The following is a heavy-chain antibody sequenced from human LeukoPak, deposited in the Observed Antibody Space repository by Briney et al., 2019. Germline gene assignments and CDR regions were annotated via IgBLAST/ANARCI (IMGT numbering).Heavy chain of an antibody. V-gene: IGHV3-21*01. J-gene: IGHJ4*02. CDR2: IGYTSTDK. D-gene: IGHD1-14*01. CDR1: GFTFSSYA. CDR3: VRGDNRDY. Sequence: GGSLRLSCAASGFTFSSYAMIWVRQAPGKGLEWVSSIGYTSTDKYYVASVKGRFTISRDNAENSLYLQMNSLRAEDSAVYYCVRGDNRDYWGQGTLVTVSS.